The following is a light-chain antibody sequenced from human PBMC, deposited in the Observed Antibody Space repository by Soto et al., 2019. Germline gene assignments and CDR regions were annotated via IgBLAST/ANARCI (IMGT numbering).Light chain of an antibody. J-gene: IGLJ1*01. CDR2: EVS. CDR3: SSYAGSNTHYV. V-gene: IGLV2-8*01. CDR1: SSDVGGYNY. Sequence: QSVLTQPPSASGSHGQSVTISCTGTSSDVGGYNYVSWYQQHPGKAPKLMIYEVSKRPSGVPDRFSGSKSGNTASLTVSGLQAEDEADYYCSSYAGSNTHYVFGTGTKVTVL.